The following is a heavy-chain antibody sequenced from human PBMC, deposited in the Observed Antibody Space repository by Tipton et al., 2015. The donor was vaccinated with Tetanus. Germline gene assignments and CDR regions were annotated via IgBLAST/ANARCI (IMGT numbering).Heavy chain of an antibody. CDR3: ARGTGDY. CDR1: GGSMSNNY. J-gene: IGHJ4*02. CDR2: IYYSGST. V-gene: IGHV4-59*01. D-gene: IGHD1-14*01. Sequence: TLSLTCTVSGGSMSNNYWSWIRQPPGKGLEWIGYIYYSGSTNYNPSLKSRVTISVDTSKNQFSLKLSSVTAADTAVYYRARGTGDYWGQGTLVTVSS.